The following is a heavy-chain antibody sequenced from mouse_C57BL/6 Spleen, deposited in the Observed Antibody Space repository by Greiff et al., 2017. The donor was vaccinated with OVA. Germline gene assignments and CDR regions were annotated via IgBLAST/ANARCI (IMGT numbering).Heavy chain of an antibody. CDR3: ARGDYGNPWYFDV. D-gene: IGHD2-1*01. Sequence: QVQLQQPGAELVRPGSSVKLSCKASGYTFTSYWMDWVKQRPGQGLEWIGNIYPSDSETHYNQKFKDKATLTVDKSSSTAYMQLSSLTSEDSAVYYCARGDYGNPWYFDVWGTGTTVTVSS. CDR2: IYPSDSET. V-gene: IGHV1-61*01. CDR1: GYTFTSYW. J-gene: IGHJ1*03.